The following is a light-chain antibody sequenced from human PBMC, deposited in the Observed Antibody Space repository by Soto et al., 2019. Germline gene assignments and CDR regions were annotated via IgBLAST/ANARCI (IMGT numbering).Light chain of an antibody. CDR3: QQSYSTPRT. CDR2: AAS. Sequence: DIQMTQSPSSLSASVGDRVTITCRASQSISSYLNWYQQKPGKAPKLLIYAASSLQSGVPSRFSGSGSGTDFTLTISSLQHEDFETYYCQQSYSTPRTFGPGPKVDIK. V-gene: IGKV1-39*01. J-gene: IGKJ3*01. CDR1: QSISSY.